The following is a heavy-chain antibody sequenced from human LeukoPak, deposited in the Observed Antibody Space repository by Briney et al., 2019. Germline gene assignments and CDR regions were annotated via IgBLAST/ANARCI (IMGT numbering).Heavy chain of an antibody. J-gene: IGHJ4*02. CDR1: GGSISSSSYY. D-gene: IGHD6-13*01. CDR2: IYYSGST. V-gene: IGHV4-39*01. CDR3: ARFNPAAGSFCFDY. Sequence: SGTLSLTCTVSGGSISSSSYYWAWLRQPPGKGLEWIGSIYYSGSTYYNPSLKSRVTMSVDTSKNQFSLKLSSVTAADRAVYYCARFNPAAGSFCFDYWGQGTLVTVS.